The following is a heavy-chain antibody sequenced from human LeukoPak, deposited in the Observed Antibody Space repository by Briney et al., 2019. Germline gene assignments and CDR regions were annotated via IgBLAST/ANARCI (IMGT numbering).Heavy chain of an antibody. CDR2: INHSGST. CDR3: ATPHYYDSSGYYYAFDY. V-gene: IGHV4-34*01. D-gene: IGHD3-22*01. J-gene: IGHJ4*02. CDR1: GGSISSYY. Sequence: PSETLSLTCTVSGGSISSYYWSWIRQPPGKGLEWIGEINHSGSTNYNPSLKSRVTISVDTSKNQFSLKLSSVTAADTAVYYCATPHYYDSSGYYYAFDYWGQGTLVTVSS.